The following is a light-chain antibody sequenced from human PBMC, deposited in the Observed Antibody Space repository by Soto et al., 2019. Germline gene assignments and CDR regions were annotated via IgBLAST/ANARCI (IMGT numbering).Light chain of an antibody. CDR1: SSDFDDYRF. CDR3: CSYAGRYTYV. V-gene: IGLV2-11*01. Sequence: QSALTQPASVSGSPGQSITISCTGTSSDFDDYRFVSWYQQYSGKAPQLMIYDVSKRPSGVPDRFSGSKSGNTASLTISGLQSEDEADYYCCSYAGRYTYVFGTGTKLTVL. J-gene: IGLJ1*01. CDR2: DVS.